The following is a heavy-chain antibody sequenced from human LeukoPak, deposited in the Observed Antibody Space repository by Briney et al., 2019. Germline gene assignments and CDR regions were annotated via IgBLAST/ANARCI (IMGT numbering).Heavy chain of an antibody. Sequence: GGSLRLSCAASGFTVSSNYMSWVRQAPGKGLEGVSVIYSSGSTYYADSVKGRFTISRDNSKNTLYLQMNSLRAEDTAVYYCARGVVFIAAAGGYYFDYWGQGTLGTVSS. J-gene: IGHJ4*02. CDR3: ARGVVFIAAAGGYYFDY. CDR1: GFTVSSNY. V-gene: IGHV3-53*01. CDR2: IYSSGST. D-gene: IGHD6-13*01.